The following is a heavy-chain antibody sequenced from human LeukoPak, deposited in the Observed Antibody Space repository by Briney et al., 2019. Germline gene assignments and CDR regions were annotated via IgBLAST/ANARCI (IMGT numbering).Heavy chain of an antibody. CDR3: STRAFSDTSPVA. D-gene: IGHD3-22*01. V-gene: IGHV5-51*01. Sequence: GESLKISCKYSGYNFASQWIGWVRQVPGKGLEWMGIINPGDSDIVYTPSFQGQVTFSADRSTSTVFLQWGSLKASDSAMYYCSTRAFSDTSPVAWGQGTLVTVSS. J-gene: IGHJ5*02. CDR1: GYNFASQW. CDR2: INPGDSDI.